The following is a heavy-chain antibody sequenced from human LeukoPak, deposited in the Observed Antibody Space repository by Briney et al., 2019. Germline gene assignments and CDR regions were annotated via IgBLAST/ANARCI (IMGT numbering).Heavy chain of an antibody. V-gene: IGHV3-23*01. CDR1: GFTFSSYA. D-gene: IGHD2-2*01. CDR3: ARDDLGYCSSTSCSASFDY. CDR2: ISGSGGST. Sequence: PGGSLRLSCAASGFTFSSYAMSWVRQAPGKGLEWVSAISGSGGSTYYADSVKGRFTISRDNSKNTLYLQMNSLRAEDTAVYYCARDDLGYCSSTSCSASFDYWGQGTLVTVSS. J-gene: IGHJ4*02.